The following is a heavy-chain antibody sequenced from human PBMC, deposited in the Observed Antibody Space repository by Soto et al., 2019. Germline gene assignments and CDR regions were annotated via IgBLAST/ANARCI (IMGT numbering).Heavy chain of an antibody. CDR2: ISYDGSNK. CDR1: GFTFSSYA. J-gene: IGHJ3*02. CDR3: ARDQGRARDFWSGLDAFDI. Sequence: GGSLRLSCAASGFTFSSYAMHWVRQAPGKGLEWVAVISYDGSNKYYADSVKGRFTISRDNSKNTLYLQMNSLRAEDTAVYYCARDQGRARDFWSGLDAFDIWGQGTMVTVSS. V-gene: IGHV3-30-3*01. D-gene: IGHD3-3*01.